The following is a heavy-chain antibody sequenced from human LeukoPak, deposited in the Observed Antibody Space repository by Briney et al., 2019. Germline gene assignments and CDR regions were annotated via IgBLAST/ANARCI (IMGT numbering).Heavy chain of an antibody. CDR2: IYYSGIT. CDR1: NGSVSSSSHY. J-gene: IGHJ4*02. CDR3: AGDYGDYYFDY. Sequence: SETLSLTCTVSNGSVSSSSHYWGWIRQPPGKGLEWIGTIYYSGITYYNPSLKSRVAISIDTSKSQFSLKLSSVTAADTAVYFCAGDYGDYYFDYWGQGTLVTVSS. D-gene: IGHD4-17*01. V-gene: IGHV4-39*07.